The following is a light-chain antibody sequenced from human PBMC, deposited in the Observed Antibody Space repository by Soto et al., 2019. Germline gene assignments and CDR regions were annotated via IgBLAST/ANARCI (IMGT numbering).Light chain of an antibody. CDR2: VSSDGSH. J-gene: IGLJ2*01. Sequence: QPVLTQSPSASASLGASVKLTCTLSSGHSTYAIAWHQQQPEKGPRYLMKVSSDGSHTKGDGIPDRFSGSSSGAERYLTISSLQSEDEADYYCQTWGTGIQLFGGGTKLTVL. CDR1: SGHSTYA. V-gene: IGLV4-69*01. CDR3: QTWGTGIQL.